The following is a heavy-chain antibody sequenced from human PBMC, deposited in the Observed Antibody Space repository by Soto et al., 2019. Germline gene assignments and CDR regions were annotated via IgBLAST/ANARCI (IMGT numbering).Heavy chain of an antibody. Sequence: GASVKVSCKASGYTFTSYGISWVRQAPGQGPEWMGWISAYNGNTNYAQKLQGRVTMTTDTSTSTAYMELRSLRSDDTAVYYCARDYDFWSGHIPFDYWGQGTLVTVSS. CDR2: ISAYNGNT. CDR1: GYTFTSYG. D-gene: IGHD3-3*01. J-gene: IGHJ4*02. CDR3: ARDYDFWSGHIPFDY. V-gene: IGHV1-18*01.